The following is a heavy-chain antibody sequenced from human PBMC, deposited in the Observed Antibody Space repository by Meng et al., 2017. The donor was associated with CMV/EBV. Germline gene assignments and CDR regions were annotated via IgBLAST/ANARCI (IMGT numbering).Heavy chain of an antibody. CDR2: INPNSGGT. CDR3: AREGYDFWSGYQYPASGMDV. V-gene: IGHV1-2*02. J-gene: IGHJ6*02. Sequence: ASVKVSCKASGYTFTGYYMHWVRQAPGQGLECMGWINPNSGGTNYAQKFQGRVTMTGDTSISTAYMELSRLRSDDTAVYYCAREGYDFWSGYQYPASGMDVWGQGTTVTVSS. D-gene: IGHD3-3*01. CDR1: GYTFTGYY.